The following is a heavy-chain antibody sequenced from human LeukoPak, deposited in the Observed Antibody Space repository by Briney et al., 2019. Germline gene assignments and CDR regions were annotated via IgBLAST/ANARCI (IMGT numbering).Heavy chain of an antibody. CDR1: GYTFTGYY. V-gene: IGHV1-2*02. J-gene: IGHJ4*02. CDR2: LNPNRGDT. CDR3: ARGRPMSGDSEILRDY. Sequence: GASVKVSCKASGYTFTGYYLHWVRLAPGQGLEWMGWLNPNRGDTNYAQKFQGRVTMTRDTSISTAYMELTRLKSDDTAVYYCARGRPMSGDSEILRDYWGQGTMVTVSS. D-gene: IGHD2-21*01.